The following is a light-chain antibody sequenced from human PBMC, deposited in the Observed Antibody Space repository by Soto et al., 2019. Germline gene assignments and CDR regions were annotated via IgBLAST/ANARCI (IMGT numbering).Light chain of an antibody. CDR2: STS. CDR1: TGAVTSGYY. V-gene: IGLV7-43*01. J-gene: IGLJ3*02. CDR3: LLFYRDAWV. Sequence: QTVVTQEPSLTVSPGGTVTLTCASSTGAVTSGYYANWFQQKPGQAPRALISSTSKKHSWTPARFSDSLLGGKAALTLSGVQPEDEAEYYCLLFYRDAWVFGGGTKVTVL.